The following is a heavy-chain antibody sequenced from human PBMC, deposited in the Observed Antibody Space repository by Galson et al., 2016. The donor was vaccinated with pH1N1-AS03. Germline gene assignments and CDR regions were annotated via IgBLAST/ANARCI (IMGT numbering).Heavy chain of an antibody. CDR1: GDSVSSNSAA. D-gene: IGHD1-1*01. CDR2: TYYRSRWKN. Sequence: CAISGDSVSSNSAAWNWIRLSPSRGLEWLGRTYYRSRWKNDYAVSVKSRIIINPDTSKNRFSLQLNSVTPEDTAIYYCAGMQLGALHFWGQGTTVTVSS. V-gene: IGHV6-1*01. J-gene: IGHJ6*02. CDR3: AGMQLGALHF.